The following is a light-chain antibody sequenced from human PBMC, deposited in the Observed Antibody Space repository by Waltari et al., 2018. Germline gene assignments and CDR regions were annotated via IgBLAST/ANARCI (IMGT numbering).Light chain of an antibody. J-gene: IGKJ2*01. CDR1: QSLVHSDGNTY. V-gene: IGKV2-30*02. Sequence: DVVMTQSPLSLPVTLGQPASISCRSSQSLVHSDGNTYLSWFQQRPGQSPRRLTYKVSNRDSGGPDRFSGSWSGTDFTLKISRVEAEDVGVYYCMQGTQWPYTFGQGTKLEIK. CDR3: MQGTQWPYT. CDR2: KVS.